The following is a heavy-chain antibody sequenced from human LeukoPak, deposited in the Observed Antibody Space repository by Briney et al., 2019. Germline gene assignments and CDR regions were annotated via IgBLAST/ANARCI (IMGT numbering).Heavy chain of an antibody. V-gene: IGHV1-2*02. CDR3: ARAGSRWVTATPTSPDYYYGMDV. D-gene: IGHD2-21*02. J-gene: IGHJ6*02. CDR1: GYTFTDYY. CDR2: INPNSGGT. Sequence: ASVKVSCKASGYTFTDYYIHWVRQAPGQGLEWMGWINPNSGGTKYAQKFQGRVIMTRDTSLTTPYMDLIRLTSDDTAIYYCARAGSRWVTATPTSPDYYYGMDVWGQGSTVTVSS.